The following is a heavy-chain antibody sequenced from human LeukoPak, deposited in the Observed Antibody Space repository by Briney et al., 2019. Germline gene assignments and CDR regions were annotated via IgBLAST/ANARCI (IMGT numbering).Heavy chain of an antibody. D-gene: IGHD3-22*01. CDR3: ARLTDYYDSSGYYRNYNWFDP. J-gene: IGHJ5*02. V-gene: IGHV5-51*01. CDR1: GYSFPNYW. Sequence: GESLKISCKGSGYSFPNYWIAWVRQMPGKGLERMGIIYPGDSDTKYSPSFEGQVTLSADKSINTAYLQWSSLTASDTAMYYCARLTDYYDSSGYYRNYNWFDPWGQGTLVTVSS. CDR2: IYPGDSDT.